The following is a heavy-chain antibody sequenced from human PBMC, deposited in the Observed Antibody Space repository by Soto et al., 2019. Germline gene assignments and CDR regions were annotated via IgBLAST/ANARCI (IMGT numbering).Heavy chain of an antibody. CDR2: IFYSGST. V-gene: IGHV4-39*01. Sequence: SETLSLTCIVSGGSISSSSYYWGWIRQLPGKGLEWIGSIFYSGSTYYNPSPRSRVTIYIDSSKNQFSLKLSSVTAADTAVYYCARHLVVAATTYNWFDLWGHGTLVTVSS. D-gene: IGHD2-15*01. CDR3: ARHLVVAATTYNWFDL. J-gene: IGHJ5*02. CDR1: GGSISSSSYY.